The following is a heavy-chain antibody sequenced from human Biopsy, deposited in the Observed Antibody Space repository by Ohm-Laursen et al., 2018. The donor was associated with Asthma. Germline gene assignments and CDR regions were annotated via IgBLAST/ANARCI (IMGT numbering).Heavy chain of an antibody. J-gene: IGHJ4*02. D-gene: IGHD3-22*01. V-gene: IGHV3-53*01. Sequence: SLRLSRAASGFAGSRDHMFWVRQAPGKGQEWVSVIYSGGTSHTADSVRGRFTISRDYSKNTLYLQMHSLRAEDTAVYYCARGDSSNWSHYYFDYWGQGTLVTVSS. CDR2: IYSGGTS. CDR1: GFAGSRDH. CDR3: ARGDSSNWSHYYFDY.